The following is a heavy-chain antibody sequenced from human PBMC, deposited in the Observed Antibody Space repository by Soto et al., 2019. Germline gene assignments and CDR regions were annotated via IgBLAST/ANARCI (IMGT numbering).Heavy chain of an antibody. V-gene: IGHV1-69*13. J-gene: IGHJ5*02. CDR2: IIPIFGTA. Sequence: ASVKVSCKASGGAFSSYSISWVRQAPGQGLEWMGGIIPIFGTANYAQKFQGRVTITADESTSTAYMELSSLRSEDTAVYYCAREDIVVVPAATVRWFDPWGQGTLVTVSS. CDR3: AREDIVVVPAATVRWFDP. D-gene: IGHD2-2*01. CDR1: GGAFSSYS.